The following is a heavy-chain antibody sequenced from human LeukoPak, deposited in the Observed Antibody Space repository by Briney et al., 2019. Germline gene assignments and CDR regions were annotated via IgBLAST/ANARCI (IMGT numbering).Heavy chain of an antibody. D-gene: IGHD6-19*01. J-gene: IGHJ4*02. Sequence: GASVKVSCKASGYTFTSYDINWVRQATGQGLEWMGWMNPNSGNTGYAQKFQGRVTMTRNTSISTAYMELSSLRSEDTAVYYCARDVVSSGWYYGFDCWGQGALVTVSS. CDR1: GYTFTSYD. CDR2: MNPNSGNT. V-gene: IGHV1-8*01. CDR3: ARDVVSSGWYYGFDC.